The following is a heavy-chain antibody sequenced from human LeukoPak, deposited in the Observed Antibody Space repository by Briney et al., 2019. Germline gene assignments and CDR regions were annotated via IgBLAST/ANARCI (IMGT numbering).Heavy chain of an antibody. D-gene: IGHD5-24*01. CDR3: ARDEMATSLYRVFDY. J-gene: IGHJ4*02. Sequence: ASVKVSCKASGDTFTSYGISGVRQATGQGLEWMGWISAYNGNTNYAQKLQGRVTMTTDTSTSTAYMELSRLRSDDTAVYYCARDEMATSLYRVFDYWGQGTLVTVSS. CDR1: GDTFTSYG. V-gene: IGHV1-18*01. CDR2: ISAYNGNT.